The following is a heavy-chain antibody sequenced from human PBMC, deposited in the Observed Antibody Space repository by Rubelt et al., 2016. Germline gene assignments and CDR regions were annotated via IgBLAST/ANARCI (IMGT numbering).Heavy chain of an antibody. CDR3: ARVRFGDSWFDP. J-gene: IGHJ5*02. D-gene: IGHD3-10*01. V-gene: IGHV1-46*01. CDR1: GYTFTSYS. Sequence: QVQLVQSGAEVKKPGASVKVSCKASGYTFTSYSMHWVRQAPGHGLEWVGLINPSGGSTSYARKFQGRVTMTRDTSTSTVYMELRSLRSDDTAVYYCARVRFGDSWFDPWGQGTLVTVSS. CDR2: INPSGGST.